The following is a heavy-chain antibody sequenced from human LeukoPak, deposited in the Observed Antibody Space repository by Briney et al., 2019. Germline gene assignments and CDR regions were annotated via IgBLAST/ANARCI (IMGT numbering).Heavy chain of an antibody. CDR3: ARETYSSSWFYYYGMDV. CDR2: ISSSSSYI. D-gene: IGHD6-13*01. Sequence: TGGSLRLSCAASGFTFSSYSMNWVRQAPGKGLEWVSSISSSSSYIYYADSVKGRFTISRDNAKNSLYLQMNSLRAEDTAVYYCARETYSSSWFYYYGMDVWGQGTTVTVSS. V-gene: IGHV3-21*01. J-gene: IGHJ6*02. CDR1: GFTFSSYS.